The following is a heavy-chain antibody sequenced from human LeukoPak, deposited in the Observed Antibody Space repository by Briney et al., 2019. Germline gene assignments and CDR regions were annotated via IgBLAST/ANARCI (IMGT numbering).Heavy chain of an antibody. V-gene: IGHV4-34*01. CDR1: GGSFSGYY. J-gene: IGHJ4*02. D-gene: IGHD2-2*01. CDR3: ARGSKRQRHCSSTSCRRPYFDY. Sequence: SETLSLTCAVYGGSFSGYYWSWIRQPPGKGLEWIGEINHSGSTNYNPSLKSRVTISVDTSKNQFSLKLSSVTAADTAVYYCARGSKRQRHCSSTSCRRPYFDYWGQGTLVTVSS. CDR2: INHSGST.